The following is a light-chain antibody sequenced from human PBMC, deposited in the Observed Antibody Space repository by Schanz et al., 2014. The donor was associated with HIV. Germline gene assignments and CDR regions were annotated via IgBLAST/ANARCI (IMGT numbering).Light chain of an antibody. CDR1: SSDVGGYNS. CDR2: EGS. Sequence: QSVLTQPASVSGSPGQSITISCTGTSSDVGGYNSVSWYQQHPGKAPKLIIYEGSKRPLGVSNRFSGSKSGNTASLTISGLQAEDEADYYCCSYAITTYVFGTGTKLTVL. CDR3: CSYAITTYV. V-gene: IGLV2-23*01. J-gene: IGLJ1*01.